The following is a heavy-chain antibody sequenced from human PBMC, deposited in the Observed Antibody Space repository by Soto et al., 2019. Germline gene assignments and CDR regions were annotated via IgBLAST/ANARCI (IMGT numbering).Heavy chain of an antibody. D-gene: IGHD6-19*01. J-gene: IGHJ4*02. V-gene: IGHV1-8*01. CDR2: LNPYSGDT. CDR3: ATSGGGWYLY. CDR1: GYTFSSYD. Sequence: QVQLVQSGAEVKKHGASVKVSCKASGYTFSSYDINWVRQATGQGLEWMGWLNPYSGDTGYAQKFQGRVTLTRNTSINTAYTELRSLTSDDTAVYYCATSGGGWYLYWGQGSLVTVSS.